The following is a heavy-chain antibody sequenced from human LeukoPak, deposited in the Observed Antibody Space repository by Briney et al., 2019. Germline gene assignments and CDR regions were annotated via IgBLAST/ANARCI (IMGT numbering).Heavy chain of an antibody. CDR1: GGSISSYY. CDR3: ARSDWMRWFDP. V-gene: IGHV4-4*07. J-gene: IGHJ5*02. Sequence: SETLSLTCTVSGGSISSYYWSWIRQPAGKGLEWIGRIYTSGSTNYNPSLKSRVTISVDTSKNQFSLKLSSVTAADAAVYYCARSDWMRWFDPWGLGTLVTVSS. D-gene: IGHD1-1*01. CDR2: IYTSGST.